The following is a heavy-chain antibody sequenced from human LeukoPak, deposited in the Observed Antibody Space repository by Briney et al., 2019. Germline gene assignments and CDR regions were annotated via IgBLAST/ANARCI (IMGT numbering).Heavy chain of an antibody. CDR3: ARDTLSGSHDFDY. V-gene: IGHV3-30-3*01. CDR1: GFSFSTFA. CDR2: ISYDGGNK. J-gene: IGHJ4*02. Sequence: PGGSLRLSCAASGFSFSTFAMHWVRQAPGKGLEWVAVISYDGGNKYYADSVKGRFSISRDNSKNTVYLQMNSLRGEGTAVYYCARDTLSGSHDFDYWGQGTLVTVFS. D-gene: IGHD3-10*01.